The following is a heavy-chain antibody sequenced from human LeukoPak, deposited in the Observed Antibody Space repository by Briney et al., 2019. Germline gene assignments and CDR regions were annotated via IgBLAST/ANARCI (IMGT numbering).Heavy chain of an antibody. CDR3: ARVDGDGYNIPDY. CDR1: GESFSSYY. Sequence: PSETLSLTCAVYGESFSSYYWSWIRQPPGKGLEWIGEINHSGNTNYNPTLKSRVTISVDTFKNQFSLKLSSVTAADTAVYYCARVDGDGYNIPDYWGQGTLVTVSS. CDR2: INHSGNT. D-gene: IGHD5-24*01. V-gene: IGHV4-34*01. J-gene: IGHJ4*02.